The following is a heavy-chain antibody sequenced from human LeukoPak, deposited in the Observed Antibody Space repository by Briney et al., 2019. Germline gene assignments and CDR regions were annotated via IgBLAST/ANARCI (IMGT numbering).Heavy chain of an antibody. Sequence: GGSLRLSCAASGFTFSTYVMSCVRQAPGKGLEWVSAISGSGGSTYYADSVKGRFTISRDNSKNTLYLQMSSLRAEDTAVYYCAIAASGTLADYWGQGTLVTVSS. CDR3: AIAASGTLADY. J-gene: IGHJ4*02. V-gene: IGHV3-23*01. CDR1: GFTFSTYV. CDR2: ISGSGGST. D-gene: IGHD1-26*01.